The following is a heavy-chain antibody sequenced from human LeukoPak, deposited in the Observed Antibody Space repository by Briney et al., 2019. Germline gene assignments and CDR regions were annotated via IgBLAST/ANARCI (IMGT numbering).Heavy chain of an antibody. CDR3: ATDRSSIAARPH. J-gene: IGHJ4*02. CDR1: GFTFSSYA. D-gene: IGHD6-6*01. Sequence: GGSLRLSCAASGFTFSSYAMSWVRQAPGKGLEWVSAISGSGGSTYYADSVKGRFTISRDNAKNTLYLQMNSLRAEDTAVYYCATDRSSIAARPHWGQGTLVTVSS. V-gene: IGHV3-23*01. CDR2: ISGSGGST.